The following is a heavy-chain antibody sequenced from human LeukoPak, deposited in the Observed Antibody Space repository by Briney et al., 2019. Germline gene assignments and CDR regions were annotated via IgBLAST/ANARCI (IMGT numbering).Heavy chain of an antibody. CDR2: ISGGGGST. CDR3: ATRSGYYQFDY. CDR1: GFTFSGYA. Sequence: PGGSLRLSCAASGFTFSGYAMNWVRQAPGKGLEWVSVISGGGGSTYHADSVKGRFTISRDNSKNTLYLQMNSLRAEDTAVYYCATRSGYYQFDYWGQGTLVTVSS. V-gene: IGHV3-23*01. D-gene: IGHD3-22*01. J-gene: IGHJ4*02.